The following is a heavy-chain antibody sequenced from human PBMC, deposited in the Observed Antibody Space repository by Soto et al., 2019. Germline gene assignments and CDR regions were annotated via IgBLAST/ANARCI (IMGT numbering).Heavy chain of an antibody. V-gene: IGHV3-64D*06. Sequence: GGSLRLSCSGSGFTFSHHSLYWVRQAPGKGLRYVSTISGNGGNTHYAASVRGRFTISRDNSKNTVFLQINGLGVADSAVYYCVKVSGYCTAGSCFSYFDYWGQGALVTVSS. CDR3: VKVSGYCTAGSCFSYFDY. D-gene: IGHD2-15*01. CDR2: ISGNGGNT. J-gene: IGHJ4*02. CDR1: GFTFSHHS.